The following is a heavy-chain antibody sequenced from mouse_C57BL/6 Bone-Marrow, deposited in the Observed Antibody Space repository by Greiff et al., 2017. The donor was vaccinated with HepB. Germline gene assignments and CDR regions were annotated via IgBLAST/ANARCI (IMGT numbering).Heavy chain of an antibody. CDR1: GFSFNTYA. J-gene: IGHJ3*01. V-gene: IGHV10-1*01. CDR2: IRSKSNNYAT. Sequence: EVQLQESGGGLVQPKGSLKLSCAASGFSFNTYAMNWVRQASGKGLEWVARIRSKSNNYATYYADSVKDRFTISRDDSESMLYLQMNNLKTEDTAMYYCVRPANCDDWFAYWGQGTLVTVSA. D-gene: IGHD4-1*01. CDR3: VRPANCDDWFAY.